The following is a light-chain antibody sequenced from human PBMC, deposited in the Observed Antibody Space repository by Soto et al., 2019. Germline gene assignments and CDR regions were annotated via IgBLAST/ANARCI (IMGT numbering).Light chain of an antibody. V-gene: IGKV1-5*01. CDR1: QSIDSW. CDR3: QQYINYSYS. CDR2: DSS. J-gene: IGKJ2*03. Sequence: DIQMTQSPSTLSASVGDRVTITCRASQSIDSWLAWYQQKPGKAPKLLIYDSSSLESGVPSRFSGSGSGTEFTLTISSLQPDDFATYYCQQYINYSYSFGQGTKLEIK.